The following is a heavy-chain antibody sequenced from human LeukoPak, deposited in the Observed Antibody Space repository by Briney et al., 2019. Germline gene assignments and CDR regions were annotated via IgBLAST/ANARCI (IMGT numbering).Heavy chain of an antibody. CDR3: ARGPTQISDSGYEGLGFDP. CDR1: GGTFSSYA. V-gene: IGHV1-69*05. Sequence: PWASVKVSCKASGGTFSSYAISWVRQAPGQGLEWMGGIIPIFGTANYAQKFQGRVTITTDESTSTAYMELSSLRSEGTAVYYCARGPTQISDSGYEGLGFDPWGQGTLVTVSS. CDR2: IIPIFGTA. D-gene: IGHD5-12*01. J-gene: IGHJ5*02.